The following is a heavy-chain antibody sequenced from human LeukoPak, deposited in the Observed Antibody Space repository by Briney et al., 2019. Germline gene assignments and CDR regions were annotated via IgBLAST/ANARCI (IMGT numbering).Heavy chain of an antibody. CDR1: GGTFSSYA. V-gene: IGHV1-69*05. CDR2: IIPIFGTA. J-gene: IGHJ4*02. D-gene: IGHD3-22*01. Sequence: ASVKVSCKASGGTFSSYAISWARQAPGQGLEWMGRIIPIFGTANYAQKFQGRVTITTDESTSTAYMELSSLRSEDTAVYYCARGKNYDSSGYYYYWGQGTLVTVSS. CDR3: ARGKNYDSSGYYYY.